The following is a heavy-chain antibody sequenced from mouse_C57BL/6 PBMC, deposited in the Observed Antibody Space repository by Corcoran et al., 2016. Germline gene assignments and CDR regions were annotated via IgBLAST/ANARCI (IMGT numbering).Heavy chain of an antibody. CDR2: INTYSGVP. CDR1: GYTFTTYG. D-gene: IGHD1-1*01. J-gene: IGHJ3*01. CDR3: ARSGGSNRFAY. Sequence: QIQLVQSGPELKKPGETVKISCKASGYTFTTYGMSWVKQAPGKGLKWMGWINTYSGVPTYADDFKGRFAFSLETSASTAYLQINNLKNEDTATYFCARSGGSNRFAYWGQGTLVTVSA. V-gene: IGHV9-3*01.